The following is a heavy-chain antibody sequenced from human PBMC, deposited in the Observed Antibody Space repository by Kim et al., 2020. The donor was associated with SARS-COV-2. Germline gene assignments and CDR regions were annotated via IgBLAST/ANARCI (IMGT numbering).Heavy chain of an antibody. J-gene: IGHJ4*02. CDR3: AKDRGILRYFDWLFDY. D-gene: IGHD3-9*01. Sequence: DSVKGRFTICRDNSKNSLYLQMNSLRTEDTALYYCAKDRGILRYFDWLFDYWGQGTLVTVSS. V-gene: IGHV3-43*01.